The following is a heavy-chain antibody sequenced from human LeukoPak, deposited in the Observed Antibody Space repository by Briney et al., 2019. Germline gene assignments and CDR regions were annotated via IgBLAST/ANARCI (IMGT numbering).Heavy chain of an antibody. V-gene: IGHV3-33*01. Sequence: PGGSLRLSCAASGFTFSSYGMHWVRQAPGKGLECVAVIWCDGSHKYYEDSVKGRFTISRDNSKNTVYLQMNSLRAEDTAVYYCARALRSVWGSYRYNGVDYWGQGTLVTVSS. CDR1: GFTFSSYG. J-gene: IGHJ4*02. CDR2: IWCDGSHK. CDR3: ARALRSVWGSYRYNGVDY. D-gene: IGHD3-16*02.